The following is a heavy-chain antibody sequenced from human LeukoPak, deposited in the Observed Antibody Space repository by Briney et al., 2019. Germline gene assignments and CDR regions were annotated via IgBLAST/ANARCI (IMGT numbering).Heavy chain of an antibody. J-gene: IGHJ6*03. CDR2: IHTYIGHT. Sequence: ASVKVSCKSSGYTFNSYGITWVRQAPGQGLEWMGWIHTYIGHTNYAQKFQGRVTITADKSTSTAYMELSSLRSEDTAVYYCARSRHSSSWPYYYYYMDVWGKGTTVTVSS. CDR1: GYTFNSYG. CDR3: ARSRHSSSWPYYYYYMDV. V-gene: IGHV1-18*01. D-gene: IGHD6-13*01.